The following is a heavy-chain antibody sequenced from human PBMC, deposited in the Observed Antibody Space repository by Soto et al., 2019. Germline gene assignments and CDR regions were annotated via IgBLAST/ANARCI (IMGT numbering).Heavy chain of an antibody. CDR1: GFTFSSYA. CDR2: ISYDGSNK. CDR3: ARPGVTTNWFDP. J-gene: IGHJ5*02. Sequence: GGSLRLSCAASGFTFSSYAMHWVRQAPGKGLEWVAVISYDGSNKYYADSVKGRFTISRDNSKNTLYLQMNSLRAEDTAVYYCARPGVTTNWFDPWGQGTLVTVSS. V-gene: IGHV3-30-3*01. D-gene: IGHD4-17*01.